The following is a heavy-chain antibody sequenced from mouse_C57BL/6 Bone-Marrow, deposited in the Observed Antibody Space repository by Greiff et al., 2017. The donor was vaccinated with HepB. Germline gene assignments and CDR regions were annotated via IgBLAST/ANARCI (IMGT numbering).Heavy chain of an antibody. V-gene: IGHV5-17*02. D-gene: IGHD2-10*02. J-gene: IGHJ4*01. CDR3: AKYDNYVGYAMDY. CDR2: ISSGSTTI. Sequence: EVKVVESGGGLVQPGGSRKLSCAVSGFTLSSFGIHWVRQAPEKGLEWVAYISSGSTTIYYADTVKGRFTISKDNPRNTLFLQMTSLRSEDTAMYYCAKYDNYVGYAMDYWGQGTSVTVSS. CDR1: GFTLSSFG.